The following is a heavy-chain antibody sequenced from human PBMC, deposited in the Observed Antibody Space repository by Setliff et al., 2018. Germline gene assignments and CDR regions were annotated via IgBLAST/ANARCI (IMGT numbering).Heavy chain of an antibody. CDR2: IWYDGSNK. J-gene: IGHJ4*02. D-gene: IGHD2-2*01. Sequence: PGGSLRLSCAASGFTFSSYWVSWVRQAPGKGLEWVAVIWYDGSNKYYADSVKGRFTISRDNSKNTLFLQMNSLRAEDTAVYYCAKGSSDSRPYYFDYWGQGMLVTVS. CDR1: GFTFSSYW. CDR3: AKGSSDSRPYYFDY. V-gene: IGHV3-33*06.